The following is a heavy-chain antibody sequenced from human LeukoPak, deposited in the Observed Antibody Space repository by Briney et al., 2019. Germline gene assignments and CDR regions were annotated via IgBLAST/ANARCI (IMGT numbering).Heavy chain of an antibody. CDR1: GGSLSSSNYF. CDR3: ASSRVGDVFDV. V-gene: IGHV4-39*02. Sequence: KPSETLSPTCTVSGGSLSSSNYFWSWIRQSPGKGLECIGSIFYSGSTFYNPSLRSRATISVDTSKNYFSLKLTSVTAADTAVYYCASSRVGDVFDVWGQGTMVPISS. D-gene: IGHD1-26*01. J-gene: IGHJ3*01. CDR2: IFYSGST.